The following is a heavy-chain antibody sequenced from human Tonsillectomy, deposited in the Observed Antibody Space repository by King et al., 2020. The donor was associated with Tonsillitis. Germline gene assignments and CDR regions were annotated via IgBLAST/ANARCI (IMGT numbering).Heavy chain of an antibody. CDR3: ARDRSRYDTLGAFDY. CDR1: GFTFSSYT. J-gene: IGHJ4*02. CDR2: KWYDGSNT. D-gene: IGHD3-22*01. Sequence: VQLVESGGGVVQPGRSLRLSCAASGFTFSSYTIHWVRQAPGKRLQWVAVKWYDGSNTYYADSVKGRFSISRANSENSLYLEMNSLRAEDTGVYFCARDRSRYDTLGAFDYWGQGTLVTVSS. V-gene: IGHV3-33*01.